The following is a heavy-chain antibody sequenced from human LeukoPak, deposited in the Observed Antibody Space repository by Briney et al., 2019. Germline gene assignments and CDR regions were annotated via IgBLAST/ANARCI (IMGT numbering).Heavy chain of an antibody. Sequence: GGSLRLSCAASGFTFSSYAMSWVRQAPGKGLEWVSVIYSGGSTYYADSVKGRFTISRDNSKNTLYLQMNSLRAEDTAVYYCAREPFAAVAGTVYYYGMDVWGQGTTVTVSS. CDR2: IYSGGST. CDR3: AREPFAAVAGTVYYYGMDV. J-gene: IGHJ6*02. V-gene: IGHV3-53*01. CDR1: GFTFSSYA. D-gene: IGHD6-19*01.